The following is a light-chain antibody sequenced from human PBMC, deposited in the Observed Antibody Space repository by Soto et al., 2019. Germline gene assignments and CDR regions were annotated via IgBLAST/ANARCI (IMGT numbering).Light chain of an antibody. CDR2: GAS. Sequence: PGARATLSCRASQSVSSRYLTWYQQKPGQAPRLLIYGASIRATGIPDRFSGSGSGTDFTLTISSLEPEDSAVYYCQQFGDSPPAFTFGQGTKLEI. CDR3: QQFGDSPPAFT. J-gene: IGKJ2*01. V-gene: IGKV3-20*01. CDR1: QSVSSRY.